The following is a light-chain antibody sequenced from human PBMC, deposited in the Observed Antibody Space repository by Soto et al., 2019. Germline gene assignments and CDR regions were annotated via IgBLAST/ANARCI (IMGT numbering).Light chain of an antibody. CDR1: SSDVGGYAY. CDR3: SSYTTSSTYV. J-gene: IGLJ1*01. Sequence: QSVLTRPASVSGSPGQSITASCTGTSSDVGGYAYVSWYQQHPGKAPKLMIYEVINRPSGVSNRFSGSKSGNTASLTISGLQAEDEADYYCSSYTTSSTYVFRTGTKVTV. CDR2: EVI. V-gene: IGLV2-14*01.